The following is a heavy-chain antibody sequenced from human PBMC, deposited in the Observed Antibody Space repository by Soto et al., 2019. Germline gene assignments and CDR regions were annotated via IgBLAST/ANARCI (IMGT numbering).Heavy chain of an antibody. CDR1: GYTFTSYG. V-gene: IGHV1-18*04. J-gene: IGHJ4*02. CDR3: ARGGILLWFGGKGYFDY. CDR2: ISAHNGNT. Sequence: QVQLVQSGAEVKKPGASVKVSCKASGYTFTSYGINWVRQAPGQGLEWMGWISAHNGNTNYAQKLQGRVTMTTDTPTSTAYMELRSLRSDDTAVYYCARGGILLWFGGKGYFDYWGQGTLVTVSS. D-gene: IGHD3-10*01.